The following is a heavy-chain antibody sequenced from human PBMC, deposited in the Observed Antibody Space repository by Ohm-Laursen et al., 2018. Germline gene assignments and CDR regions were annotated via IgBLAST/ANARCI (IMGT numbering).Heavy chain of an antibody. CDR2: ISGSGGGT. D-gene: IGHD4-11*01. V-gene: IGHV3-23*01. J-gene: IGHJ4*02. Sequence: GSLRLSCAAPGFTFSRYAMSWVRQAPGRGLEWVSDISGSGGGTHYTDSVKGRFTISRDNSKNTLYLQMNSLRAEDTAIYYCAKYDYSNSFNNWGQGTLVTVSS. CDR3: AKYDYSNSFNN. CDR1: GFTFSRYA.